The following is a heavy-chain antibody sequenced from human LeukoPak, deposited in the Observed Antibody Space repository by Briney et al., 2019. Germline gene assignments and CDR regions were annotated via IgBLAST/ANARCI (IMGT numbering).Heavy chain of an antibody. CDR1: GYSISRGYY. CDR2: IYYSGNT. CDR3: AREVAVAGSLWDY. J-gene: IGHJ4*02. Sequence: SETLSLTCGVSGYSISRGYYWAWIRQPPGKGLEWIGYIYYSGNTHYNPSLKSRVTISVDTSKNQFSLKLSSVTAADTAVYYCAREVAVAGSLWDYWGQGTLVTVSS. D-gene: IGHD6-19*01. V-gene: IGHV4-59*01.